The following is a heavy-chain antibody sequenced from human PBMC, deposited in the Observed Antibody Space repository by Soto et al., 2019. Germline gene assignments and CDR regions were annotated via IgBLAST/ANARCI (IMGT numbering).Heavy chain of an antibody. V-gene: IGHV4-59*08. CDR3: ARHGFGPLHGLVDV. D-gene: IGHD3-10*01. J-gene: IGHJ6*02. CDR2: INYDGYS. Sequence: QVQLQESGPGLVKPSETLSLTCTVSGGSITTYSCSWFRQPPGTGLECIGYINYDGYSAYNLSLKRRVTRSRDASKTQFSLMLESVTATDTAVYYCARHGFGPLHGLVDVWGPGTTVIVSS. CDR1: GGSITTYS.